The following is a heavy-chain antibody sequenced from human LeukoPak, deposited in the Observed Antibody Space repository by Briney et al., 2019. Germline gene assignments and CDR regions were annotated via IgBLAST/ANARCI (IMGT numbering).Heavy chain of an antibody. D-gene: IGHD3-22*01. CDR1: GFTFSNYW. V-gene: IGHV3-7*01. J-gene: IGHJ5*02. CDR2: IKQDGSET. CDR3: ARDRYYDSSGSP. Sequence: GGSLRLSCVVSGFTFSNYWMDWVRQAPGKGLEWVAFIKQDGSETAYADSVKGRFTISRDNAKNSLYLQMNSLRAEDTAVYYCARDRYYDSSGSPWGQGTLVTVSS.